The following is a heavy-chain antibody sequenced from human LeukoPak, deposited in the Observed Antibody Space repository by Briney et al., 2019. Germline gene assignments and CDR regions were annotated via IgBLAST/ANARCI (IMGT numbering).Heavy chain of an antibody. CDR1: GYTFTSYG. CDR2: ISAYNGNT. D-gene: IGHD3-10*01. CDR3: ARAIYYGSGSYYRPDWFDP. J-gene: IGHJ5*02. Sequence: ASVKVSCTASGYTFTSYGISWVRQAPGQGLEWMGWISAYNGNTNYAQKHQGRVTMTTDTSTSTAYMELRSLRSDDTAVYYCARAIYYGSGSYYRPDWFDPWGQGTLVTVSS. V-gene: IGHV1-18*04.